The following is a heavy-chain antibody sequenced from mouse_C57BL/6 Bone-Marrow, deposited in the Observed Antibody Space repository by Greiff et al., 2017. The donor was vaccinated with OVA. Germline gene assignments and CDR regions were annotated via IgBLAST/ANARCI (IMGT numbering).Heavy chain of an antibody. CDR2: IYPGDGDT. D-gene: IGHD2-3*01. CDR1: GYAFSSSW. Sequence: VQLQQSGPELVKPGASVKISCKASGYAFSSSWMNWVKQRPGKGLEWIGRIYPGDGDTNYNGKFKGKATLTADKSSSTAYMQLSSLTSEDSAVYFCARPHGYSWFAYWGQGTLVTVSA. CDR3: ARPHGYSWFAY. J-gene: IGHJ3*01. V-gene: IGHV1-82*01.